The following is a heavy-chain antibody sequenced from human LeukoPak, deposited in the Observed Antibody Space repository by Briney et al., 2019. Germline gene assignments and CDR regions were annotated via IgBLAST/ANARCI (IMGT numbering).Heavy chain of an antibody. CDR3: ATSTGYSYGTYYFDY. CDR1: GFTFSRHG. Sequence: GGSLRLSCAPSGFTFSRHGMHWVRQAPGKGLEWVSAISGSGGSTYYADSVKGRFTISRDNTKNTLYLQMNSLRAEDTAVYYCATSTGYSYGTYYFDYWGQGTLVTVSS. D-gene: IGHD5-18*01. J-gene: IGHJ4*02. CDR2: ISGSGGST. V-gene: IGHV3-23*01.